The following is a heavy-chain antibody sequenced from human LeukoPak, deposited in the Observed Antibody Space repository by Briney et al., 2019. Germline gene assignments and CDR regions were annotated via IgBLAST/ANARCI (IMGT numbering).Heavy chain of an antibody. CDR1: GYSFTSYW. V-gene: IGHV5-51*01. D-gene: IGHD2-15*01. CDR3: ARQPFYCSGGSCYDFDY. Sequence: GESLKISCKGSGYSFTSYWIGWVRQMPGKGLEWMEIIYPGDSDTRYSPSFQGQVTISADKSISTAYLQWSSLKASDTAMYYCARQPFYCSGGSCYDFDYWGQGTLVTVSS. CDR2: IYPGDSDT. J-gene: IGHJ4*02.